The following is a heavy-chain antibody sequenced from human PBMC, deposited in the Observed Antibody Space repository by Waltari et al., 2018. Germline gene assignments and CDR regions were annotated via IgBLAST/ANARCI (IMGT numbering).Heavy chain of an antibody. CDR2: ISYDGNKQ. CDR3: ARSRTSSIYFGMDV. Sequence: QVHVVESGGGVVQPGKSLRLSCVTSGFTFGHYAFHWVRQAPGKGLRWVAVISYDGNKQFYEDSVKGRFFISRGDPDNSISLQMNSLRPEDTAVYYCARSRTSSIYFGMDVWGQGTTVTVS. J-gene: IGHJ6*02. CDR1: GFTFGHYA. V-gene: IGHV3-30-3*01. D-gene: IGHD6-6*01.